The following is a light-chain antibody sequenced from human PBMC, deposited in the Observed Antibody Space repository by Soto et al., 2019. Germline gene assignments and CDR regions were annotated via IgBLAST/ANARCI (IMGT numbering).Light chain of an antibody. CDR3: SSYTSSSTSVV. CDR2: DVS. Sequence: QSALTQPASVSGSPGQSITISCTGTSSDVGGYNYVSWYQQHPGKAPKLMIYDVSKRPSGVSNRFSGSKSGNTASLTISGLQAEDESDYYCSSYTSSSTSVVFGGWTKLTVL. J-gene: IGLJ3*02. CDR1: SSDVGGYNY. V-gene: IGLV2-14*01.